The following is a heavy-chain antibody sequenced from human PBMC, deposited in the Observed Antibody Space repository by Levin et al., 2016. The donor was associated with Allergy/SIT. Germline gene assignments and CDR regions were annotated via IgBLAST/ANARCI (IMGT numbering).Heavy chain of an antibody. D-gene: IGHD3-10*01. Sequence: ASVKVSCKASGYTFTGYYMHWVRQAPGQGLEWMGWINPNSGGTNYAQKFQGRVTMTRDTSISTAYMELSRLRSDDTAVYYCARPRQGSGSYYRYYYYYGMDVWGQGATVTVSS. CDR2: INPNSGGT. V-gene: IGHV1-2*02. CDR1: GYTFTGYY. J-gene: IGHJ6*02. CDR3: ARPRQGSGSYYRYYYYYGMDV.